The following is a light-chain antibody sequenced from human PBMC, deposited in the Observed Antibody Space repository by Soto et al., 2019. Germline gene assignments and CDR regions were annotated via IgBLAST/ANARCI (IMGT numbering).Light chain of an antibody. V-gene: IGKV1-39*01. CDR2: GAS. CDR3: QQSYKTART. Sequence: DIQMTQSPSSLPASVGDRVTITCRASQNSRSYLNWYQQKPGKAPKVLIYGASSLQSGVPSRFSGSGSGTEFTLTISSLQPEDFATYYCQQSYKTARTFGQGTKLEIK. CDR1: QNSRSY. J-gene: IGKJ2*01.